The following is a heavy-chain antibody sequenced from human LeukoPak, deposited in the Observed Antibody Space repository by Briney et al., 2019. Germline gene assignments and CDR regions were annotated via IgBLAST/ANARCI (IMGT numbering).Heavy chain of an antibody. J-gene: IGHJ6*03. CDR2: ISGSGSGGST. CDR3: AKTTGFGESSYYYMDV. V-gene: IGHV3-23*01. Sequence: GSLRLSCAASGFTLSSSAMSWVRQAPGKGLEWVSNISGSGSGGSTYYADSVKGRFTISRDNSKNTLYLQMNSLRAEDTAVYYCAKTTGFGESSYYYMDVWGKGTTVTVSS. CDR1: GFTLSSSA. D-gene: IGHD3-10*01.